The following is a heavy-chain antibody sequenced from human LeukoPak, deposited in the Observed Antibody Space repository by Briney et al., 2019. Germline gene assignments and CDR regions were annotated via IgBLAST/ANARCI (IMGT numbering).Heavy chain of an antibody. CDR1: GFTFDDYA. V-gene: IGHV3-9*01. CDR2: ISWNSGSI. J-gene: IGHJ5*02. Sequence: GGSLRLSCAASGFTFDDYAMHWVRQAPGKGLEWVSGISWNSGSIGYADSVKGRFTISRDNSKNTLYLQMNSLRAEDTAVYYCANSKYSSRLNWFDPWGQGTLVTVSS. CDR3: ANSKYSSRLNWFDP. D-gene: IGHD6-13*01.